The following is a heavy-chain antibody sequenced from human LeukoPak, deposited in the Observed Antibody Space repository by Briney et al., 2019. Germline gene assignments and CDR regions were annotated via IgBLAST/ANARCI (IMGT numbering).Heavy chain of an antibody. Sequence: GGSLRLSCAASGFTFSSYAMSWVRQAPGKGLEWVSAISGSGGSTYYADSVKGRFTISRDNSKNTVYLQMNTLRAEDTAEYYCSKLPTGRYPYFFYFWGQGTLVTVSS. V-gene: IGHV3-23*01. CDR3: SKLPTGRYPYFFYF. CDR2: ISGSGGST. CDR1: GFTFSSYA. J-gene: IGHJ4*01. D-gene: IGHD1-26*01.